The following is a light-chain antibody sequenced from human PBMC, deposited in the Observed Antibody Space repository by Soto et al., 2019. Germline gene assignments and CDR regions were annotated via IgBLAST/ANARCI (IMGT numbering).Light chain of an antibody. V-gene: IGKV3-20*01. J-gene: IGKJ4*01. CDR2: DVS. CDR3: QQYGSTPLT. CDR1: QSVRNNY. Sequence: EIVLTQSPGTLSLSPGERATPSCRASQSVRNNYLVWYQQRPGQPPRFLMYDVSTRAAGIPDRFSGSGSGTDFTLTISRLEPEDFAVYYCQQYGSTPLTFGGGTKVDIK.